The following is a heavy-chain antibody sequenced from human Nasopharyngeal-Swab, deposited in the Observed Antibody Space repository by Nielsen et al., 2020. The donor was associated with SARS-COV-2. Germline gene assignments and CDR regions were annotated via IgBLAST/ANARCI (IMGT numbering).Heavy chain of an antibody. CDR3: YVLLWFGDYYYGMDV. D-gene: IGHD3-10*01. V-gene: IGHV3-23*01. CDR2: ISGSGGST. J-gene: IGHJ6*02. Sequence: VRQMPGKGLEWVSAISGSGGSTYYADPVKGRFTISRDNSKNTLYLQMNSLRAEDTAVYYCYVLLWFGDYYYGMDVWGQGTTVTVSS.